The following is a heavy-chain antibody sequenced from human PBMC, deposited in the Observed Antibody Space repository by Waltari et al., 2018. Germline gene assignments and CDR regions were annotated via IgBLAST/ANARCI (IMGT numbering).Heavy chain of an antibody. CDR3: ARDRPSTFDP. Sequence: QVQLVQSGAEVKKPGSSVKVSCKASGGTFSSYAISWVRQAPGQGLEWMGGIIPILGIANYAQKFQESVTITADESTSTAYMELSSLRSEDTAVYYCARDRPSTFDPWGQGTLVTVSS. CDR2: IIPILGIA. CDR1: GGTFSSYA. J-gene: IGHJ5*02. V-gene: IGHV1-69*04.